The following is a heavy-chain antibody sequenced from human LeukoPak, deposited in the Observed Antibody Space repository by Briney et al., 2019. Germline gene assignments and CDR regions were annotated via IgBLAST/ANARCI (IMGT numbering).Heavy chain of an antibody. CDR2: INHSGST. Sequence: SETLSLTCAVYGGSFSGYYWSWIRQPPGKGLEWIGEINHSGSTNYNPSLKSRVTISVDTSKNQFSLKLSSVTAADTAVYYCARGKAKQLVRSLPRVYFDYWGQGTLVTVSS. CDR1: GGSFSGYY. D-gene: IGHD6-6*01. CDR3: ARGKAKQLVRSLPRVYFDY. V-gene: IGHV4-34*01. J-gene: IGHJ4*02.